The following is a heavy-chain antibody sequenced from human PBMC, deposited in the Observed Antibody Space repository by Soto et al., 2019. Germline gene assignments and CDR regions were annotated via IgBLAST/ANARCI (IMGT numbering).Heavy chain of an antibody. CDR1: GYTFTSYG. CDR2: ISAYNGNT. D-gene: IGHD4-17*01. CDR3: ARSKVRDYVDWFEP. Sequence: ASVKVSCKASGYTFTSYGISWVRQAPGQGLEWMGWISAYNGNTNYAQKLQGRVTMTTDTSTSTAYMELRSLRSDDTAVYYCARSKVRDYVDWFEPWGQGTLVTVSS. V-gene: IGHV1-18*01. J-gene: IGHJ5*02.